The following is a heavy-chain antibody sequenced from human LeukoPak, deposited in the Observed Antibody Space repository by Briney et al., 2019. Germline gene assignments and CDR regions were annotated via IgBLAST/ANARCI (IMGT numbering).Heavy chain of an antibody. CDR3: GRVWLDVQWPHY. CDR2: INPNSGAT. Sequence: ASVKVSCKASGYTFTDYYMHWVRQAPGQGLEWMGRINPNSGATDYAQKFQGRVTMTRDTSISTVYMDLSSLRSDDTAVYYCGRVWLDVQWPHYWGQGTLVTVSS. J-gene: IGHJ4*02. V-gene: IGHV1-2*06. D-gene: IGHD6-19*01. CDR1: GYTFTDYY.